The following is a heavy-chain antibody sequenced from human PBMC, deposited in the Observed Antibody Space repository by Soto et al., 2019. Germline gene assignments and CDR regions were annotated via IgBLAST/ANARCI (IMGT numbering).Heavy chain of an antibody. V-gene: IGHV1-69*02. CDR3: ARGQVSAQTIMDV. J-gene: IGHJ6*02. CDR1: GGTFSSYT. Sequence: QVQLVQSGAEVKKPGSSVKVSCKASGGTFSSYTISWVRQAPGQGLEWMGRIIPILGIANYAQKFQGRVTITADKSTSTAYMELSSLRSEDTAVYYCARGQVSAQTIMDVWGLGTTVTVSS. CDR2: IIPILGIA.